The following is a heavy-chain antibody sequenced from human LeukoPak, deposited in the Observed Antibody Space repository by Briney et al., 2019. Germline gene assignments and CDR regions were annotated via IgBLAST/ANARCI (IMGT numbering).Heavy chain of an antibody. J-gene: IGHJ4*02. V-gene: IGHV4-61*02. CDR1: GGSISSGSYY. Sequence: SETLSLTCTVSGGSISSGSYYWSWIRQPAGKGLEWIGRIYTSGSTNYNPSLKSRVTISVDTSKNQFSLKLSSVTAADTAVYYCASSFGVAWSYFDYWGQGTLVTVSS. CDR3: ASSFGVAWSYFDY. CDR2: IYTSGST. D-gene: IGHD3-3*01.